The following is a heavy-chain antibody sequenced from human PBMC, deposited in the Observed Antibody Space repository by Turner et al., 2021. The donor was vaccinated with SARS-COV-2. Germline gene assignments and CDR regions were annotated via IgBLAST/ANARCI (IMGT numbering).Heavy chain of an antibody. J-gene: IGHJ6*02. CDR3: ARRMATTDRNYFYYGMDF. CDR2: ISGSSSYI. CDR1: GFTFSLYS. Sequence: EVQLVESGGGLVKPGGSLRLSCAASGFTFSLYSMNWVRQEPGKGLEWVSSISGSSSYIFYADSVKGRFTISRDNAKNSLYLQMNSLRAEDTAIYYGARRMATTDRNYFYYGMDFWGQGTTVTVSS. V-gene: IGHV3-21*06. D-gene: IGHD5-12*01.